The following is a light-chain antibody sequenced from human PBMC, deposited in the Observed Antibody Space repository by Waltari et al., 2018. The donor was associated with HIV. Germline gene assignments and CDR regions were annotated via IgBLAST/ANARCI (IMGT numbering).Light chain of an antibody. J-gene: IGLJ2*01. CDR3: SSDTSSYTVI. V-gene: IGLV2-14*01. Sequence: QSALTQPASVSGSPGPSITISCSGSRSDVGGYNYVSWYQPHPGKPPHLMIYDVSDPPSVVSNRFSVSKSDNASSLTSSGLQTEDEADYYCSSDTSSYTVIFGGGTKLTVL. CDR2: DVS. CDR1: RSDVGGYNY.